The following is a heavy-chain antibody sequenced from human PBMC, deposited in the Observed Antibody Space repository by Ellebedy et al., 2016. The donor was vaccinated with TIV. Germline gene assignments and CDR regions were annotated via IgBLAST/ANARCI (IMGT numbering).Heavy chain of an antibody. V-gene: IGHV3-11*01. D-gene: IGHD3-3*01. CDR2: ISSSGSTI. CDR3: ARVFWSGYYSDLYTILDF. Sequence: GGSLRLSXAASGFTFSDYYMSRIRQAPGKGLEWVSYISSSGSTIYYADSMKGRFTISKDNAKNSLYLQMYSLRAEDTAVYYCARVFWSGYYSDLYTILDFWGQGTLVTVSS. J-gene: IGHJ4*02. CDR1: GFTFSDYY.